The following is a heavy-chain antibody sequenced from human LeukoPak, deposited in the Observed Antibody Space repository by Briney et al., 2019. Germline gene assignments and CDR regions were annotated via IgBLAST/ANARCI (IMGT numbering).Heavy chain of an antibody. CDR1: GYTFTSYG. Sequence: ASVKVSCKASGYTFTSYGISWVRQAPGQGLEWKGWISAYNGNTNYAQKLQGRVTMTTDTSTSTAYMELRSLRSDDTAVYYCARVTIAAAGYFWFDPWGQGTLVTVSS. J-gene: IGHJ5*02. D-gene: IGHD6-13*01. CDR3: ARVTIAAAGYFWFDP. V-gene: IGHV1-18*01. CDR2: ISAYNGNT.